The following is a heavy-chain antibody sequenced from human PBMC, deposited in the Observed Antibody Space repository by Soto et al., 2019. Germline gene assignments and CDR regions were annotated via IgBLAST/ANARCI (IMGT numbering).Heavy chain of an antibody. CDR2: ISYRVET. CDR3: ARVAGVAYCGGDCYHFDY. V-gene: IGHV4-30-4*01. Sequence: PSETLSRTCTVSGDSFSRDDYYWSWIRQHPGKGLEWIGYISYRVETYYGPSLKSRVTMSIDASNNQFSLNVSSVTAADTAVYYCARVAGVAYCGGDCYHFDYWGQGTLVTVSS. D-gene: IGHD2-21*02. CDR1: GDSFSRDDYY. J-gene: IGHJ4*02.